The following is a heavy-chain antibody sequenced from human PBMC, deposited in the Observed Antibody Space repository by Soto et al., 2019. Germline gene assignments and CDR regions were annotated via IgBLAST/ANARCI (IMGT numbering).Heavy chain of an antibody. Sequence: QLQLQESGPGLVKPSETLSLTCTVSGASIDRSNYYWDWIRQPPGKRLEWIGTTYYNGNAYYNPYLKSRVTMSVDTSKNQFSLKLISVTAADTAVYYCARHFVAVVIKGWGYWGQGTLVTVSS. CDR1: GASIDRSNYY. CDR3: ARHFVAVVIKGWGY. V-gene: IGHV4-39*01. D-gene: IGHD3-22*01. J-gene: IGHJ4*02. CDR2: TYYNGNA.